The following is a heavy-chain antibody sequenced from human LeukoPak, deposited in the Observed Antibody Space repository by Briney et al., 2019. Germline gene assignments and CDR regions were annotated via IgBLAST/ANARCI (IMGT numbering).Heavy chain of an antibody. D-gene: IGHD5-18*01. J-gene: IGHJ4*02. CDR3: ARGYTYGYIFSFDY. Sequence: GGSLRLSRAASGFTFSTYWMSGGRQAPGKGLWWVANIKQDGTEKYYVDSVKGRFTISRDNAKNSLYLQMNSLRAQDTAVYYCARGYTYGYIFSFDYWGQGTLVTVSS. CDR2: IKQDGTEK. V-gene: IGHV3-7*01. CDR1: GFTFSTYW.